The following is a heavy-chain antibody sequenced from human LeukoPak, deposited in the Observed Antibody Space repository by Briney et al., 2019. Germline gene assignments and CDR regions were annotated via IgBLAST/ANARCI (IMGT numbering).Heavy chain of an antibody. CDR3: ARGPSTYCSSTSCSFDY. J-gene: IGHJ4*02. V-gene: IGHV3-7*04. Sequence: GESLRLSCAASGFTFSSNWMSWVRQAPGKGLEWVANIKQDGSAKYYVDSVKGRFTISRDNAKNSLYLQMNSLRAEDTAVYYCARGPSTYCSSTSCSFDYWGQGTLVT. D-gene: IGHD2-2*01. CDR2: IKQDGSAK. CDR1: GFTFSSNW.